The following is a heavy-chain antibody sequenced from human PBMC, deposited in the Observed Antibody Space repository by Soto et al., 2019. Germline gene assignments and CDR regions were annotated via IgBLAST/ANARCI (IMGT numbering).Heavy chain of an antibody. J-gene: IGHJ5*02. D-gene: IGHD4-17*01. CDR2: IYYSGST. CDR1: GGSISSYY. CDR3: ARNNYGDYVWFDP. Sequence: PSETLSLTCTVSGGSISSYYWSWIRQPPGKGLEWIGYIYYSGSTNYNPSLKSRVTISVDTSKNQFSLKLSSVTAADTAVYYCARNNYGDYVWFDPWGQGTLVTVSS. V-gene: IGHV4-59*01.